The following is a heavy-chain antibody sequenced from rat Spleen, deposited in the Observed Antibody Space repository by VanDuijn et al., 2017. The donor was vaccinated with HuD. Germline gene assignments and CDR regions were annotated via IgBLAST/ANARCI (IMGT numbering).Heavy chain of an antibody. CDR3: TRGLSMSSTNYYYALFAY. CDR2: ISYSGLT. CDR1: GYSITSNY. Sequence: EVQLQESGPGLVKPSQSLFLTCSVTGYSITSNYWGWIRKFPGNKMEWMGYISYSGLTGYNPSLKSRISITRDTSKNQFFLQLNSVTTEDTATYYCTRGLSMSSTNYYYALFAYWGQGTLVTVSS. J-gene: IGHJ3*01. V-gene: IGHV3-1*01. D-gene: IGHD1-6*01.